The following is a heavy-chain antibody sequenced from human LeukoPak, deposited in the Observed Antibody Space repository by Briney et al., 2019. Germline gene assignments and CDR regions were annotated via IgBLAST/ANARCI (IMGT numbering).Heavy chain of an antibody. J-gene: IGHJ1*01. CDR3: ASPPGYSSGWYEGPEYFQH. V-gene: IGHV3-23*01. D-gene: IGHD6-19*01. Sequence: GGSLRLSCAASGFTFSSYAMSWVRHAPGKGLEWVSAISGSGGSTYYADSVKGRFTISRDNSKNTLYLQVNSLRAEDTAVYYCASPPGYSSGWYEGPEYFQHWGQGTLVTISS. CDR1: GFTFSSYA. CDR2: ISGSGGST.